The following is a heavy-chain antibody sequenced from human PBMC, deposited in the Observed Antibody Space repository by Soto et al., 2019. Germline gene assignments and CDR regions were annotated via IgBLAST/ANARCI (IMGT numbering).Heavy chain of an antibody. CDR2: MNPNSGNT. CDR3: ARGEERVAMPSGY. D-gene: IGHD2-2*01. J-gene: IGHJ4*02. V-gene: IGHV1-8*01. CDR1: GYTFTSYD. Sequence: VKVSCKDSGYTFTSYDINWVRQATGQGLEWMGWMNPNSGNTGYAQKFQGRVTMTRNTSISTAYMELSSLRSEDTAVYYCARGEERVAMPSGYWGQGTLVTVSS.